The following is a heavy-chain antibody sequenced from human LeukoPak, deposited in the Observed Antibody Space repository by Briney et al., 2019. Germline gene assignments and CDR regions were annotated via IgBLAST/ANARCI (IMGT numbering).Heavy chain of an antibody. V-gene: IGHV4-59*01. CDR1: DGSINSYY. CDR2: IYYNGNT. CDR3: ARGRSNYYGMDV. D-gene: IGHD1-26*01. Sequence: PSETLSLTCSVSDGSINSYYWEWIRRPPGKGLEWIGYIYYNGNTNYSPSLKSRVTMSVDTSKNLFSLKVSSVTAADTAVYYCARGRSNYYGMDVWGQGTTVTVSS. J-gene: IGHJ6*02.